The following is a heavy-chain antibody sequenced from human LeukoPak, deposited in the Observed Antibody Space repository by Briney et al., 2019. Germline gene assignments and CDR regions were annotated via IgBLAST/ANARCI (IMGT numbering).Heavy chain of an antibody. CDR3: AREAVGRARGRYYYYGMDV. V-gene: IGHV4-59*01. Sequence: SETLSLTCTVSGGSISSYYWSWIRQPPGKGLEWIGYIYYSGSTNYNPSLKSRVTISVDTSKNQFSLKLSSVTAADTAVYYCAREAVGRARGRYYYYGMDVWGQGTTVTVSS. CDR2: IYYSGST. D-gene: IGHD1-26*01. J-gene: IGHJ6*02. CDR1: GGSISSYY.